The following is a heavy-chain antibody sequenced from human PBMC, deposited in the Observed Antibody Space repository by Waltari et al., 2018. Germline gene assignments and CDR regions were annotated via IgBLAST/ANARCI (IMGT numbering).Heavy chain of an antibody. J-gene: IGHJ2*01. CDR1: GFNFEGYA. D-gene: IGHD1-26*01. V-gene: IGHV3-43*02. Sequence: GKSGGGVVQPGGSLRLSCEASGFNFEGYAMHWVRQAPGKGLEWVALISGAGSVTYYADSVRGRSTISRDNSDNSLHLQINRLRTEDTALYYCATIYYYLGRWSRGTPVTVSS. CDR3: ATIYYYLGR. CDR2: ISGAGSVT.